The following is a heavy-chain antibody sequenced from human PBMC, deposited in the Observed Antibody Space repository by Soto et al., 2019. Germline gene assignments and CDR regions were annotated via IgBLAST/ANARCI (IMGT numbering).Heavy chain of an antibody. CDR2: FYYRGST. J-gene: IGHJ6*03. D-gene: IGHD3-16*01. CDR3: ALYNLYYMDV. Sequence: QVQLQESGPGLVKPSQTLSLTCTVSGGSIISGGYYWSWIRQHPGKGLEWIGYFYYRGSTYYNPYLRSRVTISVDTSKNQFSLKLSSVTAADTAVYYGALYNLYYMDVWGKGTTVTVSS. V-gene: IGHV4-31*03. CDR1: GGSIISGGYY.